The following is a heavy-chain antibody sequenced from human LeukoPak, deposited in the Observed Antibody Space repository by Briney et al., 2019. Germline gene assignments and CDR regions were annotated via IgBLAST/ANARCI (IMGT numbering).Heavy chain of an antibody. V-gene: IGHV3-53*01. CDR1: GVPVSSNY. D-gene: IGHD2-2*03. CDR3: GRGWIGDY. Sequence: PGGSLRLPSAASGVPVSSNYVTWGRQAPGKELEWVSIIYSGGSTYYADSEKGRFTISRDNSKNTLYLQMNSQRAEDTAVYYCGRGWIGDYWGQGTLVTVSS. J-gene: IGHJ4*02. CDR2: IYSGGST.